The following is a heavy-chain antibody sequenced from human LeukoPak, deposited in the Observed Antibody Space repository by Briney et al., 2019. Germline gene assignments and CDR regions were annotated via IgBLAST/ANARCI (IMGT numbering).Heavy chain of an antibody. CDR1: GFTFSSYA. CDR3: ARVPCGGDCYGFDY. Sequence: GGSLRLSCAASGFTFSSYAMHWVRQAPGKGLEWVAVISYDGSNKYYADSVKGRFTISRDNSKNTLYLQMNSLRAEDTAVYYCARVPCGGDCYGFDYWGQGTLVTVSS. D-gene: IGHD2-21*02. CDR2: ISYDGSNK. V-gene: IGHV3-30*04. J-gene: IGHJ4*02.